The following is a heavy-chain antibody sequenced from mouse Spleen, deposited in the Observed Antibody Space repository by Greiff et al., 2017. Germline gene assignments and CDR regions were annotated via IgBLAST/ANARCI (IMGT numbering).Heavy chain of an antibody. Sequence: EVKLVESEGGLVQPGSSMKLSCTASGFTFSDYYMAWVRQVPEKGLEWVANINYDGSSTYYLDSLKSRFIISRDNAKNILYLQMSSLKSEDTATYYCARGVHYGSSYYYAMDYWGQGTSVTVSS. D-gene: IGHD1-1*01. CDR1: GFTFSDYY. CDR3: ARGVHYGSSYYYAMDY. J-gene: IGHJ4*01. CDR2: INYDGSST. V-gene: IGHV5-16*01.